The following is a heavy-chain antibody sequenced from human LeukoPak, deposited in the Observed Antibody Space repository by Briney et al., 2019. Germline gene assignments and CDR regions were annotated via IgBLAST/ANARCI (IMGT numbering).Heavy chain of an antibody. CDR3: AREYEEGFDY. J-gene: IGHJ4*02. CDR2: IGGSSKSI. CDR1: GFPLTSYR. V-gene: IGHV3-21*01. D-gene: IGHD3-16*01. Sequence: GGSLRLSCSASGFPLTSYRMKWVRPAPGRGVEWVSSIGGSSKSIYYAHGVKGRFTTSSDKAKNALYLERNSLRAEDTAVYYCAREYEEGFDYWGQGTLVTVSS.